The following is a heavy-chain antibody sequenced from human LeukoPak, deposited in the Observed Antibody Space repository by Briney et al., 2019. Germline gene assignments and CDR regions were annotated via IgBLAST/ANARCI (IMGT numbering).Heavy chain of an antibody. CDR1: GYIFTSYW. CDR3: ARHDSTTSLNY. Sequence: HGESLEISCKGSGYIFTSYWIGWVRQMPGKGLEWMGIIYPGDSDTRYSPSFQGQVTISADKPINTAYLQWSSLKASDTAMYYCARHDSTTSLNYWGQGTLVTVSS. J-gene: IGHJ4*02. V-gene: IGHV5-51*01. D-gene: IGHD2-2*01. CDR2: IYPGDSDT.